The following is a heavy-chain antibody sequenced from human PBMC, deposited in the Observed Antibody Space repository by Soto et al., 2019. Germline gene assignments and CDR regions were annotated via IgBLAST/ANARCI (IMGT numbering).Heavy chain of an antibody. CDR3: AKDKGSGYYWLGHFDY. J-gene: IGHJ4*01. D-gene: IGHD3-22*01. CDR2: ISYDGSNK. CDR1: GFTFSSYG. V-gene: IGHV3-30*18. Sequence: SGGSLRLSCAASGFTFSSYGMHWVRQAPGKGLEWVAVISYDGSNKYYADSVKGRFTISRDNSKNTLYLQMNSLRAEDTAVYYCAKDKGSGYYWLGHFDYWGQEPWSPSPQ.